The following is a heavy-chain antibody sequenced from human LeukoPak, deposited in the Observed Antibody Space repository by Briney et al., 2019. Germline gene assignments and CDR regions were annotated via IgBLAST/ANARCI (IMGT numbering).Heavy chain of an antibody. D-gene: IGHD3-9*01. V-gene: IGHV4-59*08. CDR2: IYYSGST. Sequence: PSETLSLTCTVSGGSISSYYWSWLRQPPGKGLEWIGYIYYSGSTNYNPSLKSRVAISVDTSKNQFSLKLSSVTAAHTAVYYCARSRPILRYFDWGKSAFDIWGQGTMVTVSS. CDR3: ARSRPILRYFDWGKSAFDI. CDR1: GGSISSYY. J-gene: IGHJ3*02.